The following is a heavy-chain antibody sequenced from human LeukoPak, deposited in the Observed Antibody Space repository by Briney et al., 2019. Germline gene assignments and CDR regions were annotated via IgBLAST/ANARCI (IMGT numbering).Heavy chain of an antibody. V-gene: IGHV3-30*02. Sequence: PGGSLRLSCVASGFTFRSYGMHWVRQAPGKGLELVAFIAFDGSKKYYADSVQGRFTISRDNSRNTLFVHMNSLRPEDTAVYYCAMWDGGQSAYSSWGLGALVTVSS. CDR2: IAFDGSKK. CDR3: AMWDGGQSAYSS. CDR1: GFTFRSYG. J-gene: IGHJ4*02. D-gene: IGHD4-11*01.